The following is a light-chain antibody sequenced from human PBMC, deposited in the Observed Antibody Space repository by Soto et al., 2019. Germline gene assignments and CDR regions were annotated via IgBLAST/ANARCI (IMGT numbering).Light chain of an antibody. CDR3: QQYSIYWT. CDR2: DAS. V-gene: IGKV1-5*01. CDR1: QSAISN. J-gene: IGKJ1*01. Sequence: MTQSPATLSVSPGERVTLSCRASQSAISNLAWYQQKPGEAPKLLIYDASSLESGVPSRLTGSGSGTEFTLIISSMQPDDYATYYCQQYSIYWTFGQGTKVDIK.